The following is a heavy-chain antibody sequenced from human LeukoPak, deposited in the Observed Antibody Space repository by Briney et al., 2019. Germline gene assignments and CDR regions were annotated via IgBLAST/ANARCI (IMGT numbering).Heavy chain of an antibody. D-gene: IGHD3-10*01. CDR3: ARGPMVRGDRMDV. CDR2: IYTSGST. V-gene: IGHV4-61*02. Sequence: PSETLSLTCTVSGYSISSGYYWSWIRQPAGKGLEWIGRIYTSGSTNYNPSLKSRVTISVDTSKNQFSLKLSSVTAADTAVYYCARGPMVRGDRMDVWGKGTTVTISS. J-gene: IGHJ6*04. CDR1: GYSISSGYY.